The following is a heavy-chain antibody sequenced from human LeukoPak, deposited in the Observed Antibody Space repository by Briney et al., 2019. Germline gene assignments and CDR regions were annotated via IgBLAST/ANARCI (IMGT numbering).Heavy chain of an antibody. D-gene: IGHD2-2*01. CDR2: IYTSGST. V-gene: IGHV4-4*07. CDR1: GGSISSYY. J-gene: IGHJ6*03. CDR3: ARDSTGYCSSTSCYARGQYYYYMDV. Sequence: SETLSLTCTVSGGSISSYYWSWIRQPAGKGLEWIGRIYTSGSTNYNPSLKSRVTMSVDTSKNQFSLKLSSVTAADTAVYYCARDSTGYCSSTSCYARGQYYYYMDVWGKGTTVTVSS.